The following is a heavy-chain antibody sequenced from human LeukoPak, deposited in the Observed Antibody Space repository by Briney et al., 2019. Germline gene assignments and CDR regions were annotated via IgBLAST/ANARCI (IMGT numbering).Heavy chain of an antibody. Sequence: SETLSLTCTVSGGSISSGSYYWSWIRQPAGKGLEWIGRIYTSGSTNYSPSLKSRVTISVDTSKNQFSLKLSSVTAADTAVYYCARGGPLYFDYWGQGTLVTVSS. V-gene: IGHV4-61*02. CDR1: GGSISSGSYY. J-gene: IGHJ4*02. CDR3: ARGGPLYFDY. CDR2: IYTSGST.